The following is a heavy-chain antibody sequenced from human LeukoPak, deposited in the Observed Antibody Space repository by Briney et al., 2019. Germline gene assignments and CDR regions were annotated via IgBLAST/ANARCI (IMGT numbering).Heavy chain of an antibody. CDR3: ARDYAGSPGY. J-gene: IGHJ4*02. CDR1: GFTFSTYW. Sequence: GGSLRLSRTASGFTFSTYWINWVRQSPGKGLVWVALINGDGSTTTHADSVKGRFTISRDNAKNTAYLQMNSLRDEDTAVYFCARDYAGSPGYWGQGTLVTVSA. V-gene: IGHV3-74*03. CDR2: INGDGSTT. D-gene: IGHD3-10*01.